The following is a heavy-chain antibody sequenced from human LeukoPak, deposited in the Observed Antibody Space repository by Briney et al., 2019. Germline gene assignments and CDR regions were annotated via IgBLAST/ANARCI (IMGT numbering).Heavy chain of an antibody. CDR1: GGSISSYY. D-gene: IGHD2-2*01. CDR3: ARIRYCSSTSCYAGVHWFDP. CDR2: IYTSGST. V-gene: IGHV4-4*07. Sequence: SETLSLTCTVSGGSISSYYWSWIRQPAGKGLEWIGRIYTSGSTNYNPSLKSRVTMSVDTSKNQFSLKLSSVTAADTAVYYCARIRYCSSTSCYAGVHWFDPWGQGTLVPVSS. J-gene: IGHJ5*02.